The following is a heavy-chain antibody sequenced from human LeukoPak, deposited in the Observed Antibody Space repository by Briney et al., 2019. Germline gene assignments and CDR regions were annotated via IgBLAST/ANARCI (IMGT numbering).Heavy chain of an antibody. J-gene: IGHJ3*02. CDR1: GFTFSSYS. V-gene: IGHV3-48*01. CDR2: ISSSSGTI. D-gene: IGHD6-13*01. CDR3: ARDHSAGSSWYPDAFDI. Sequence: GGSLRLSCAASGFTFSSYSMNWARQAPGKGLEWISYISSSSGTIYYADSVKGRFTISRDNAKNSLYLQMNSLRAEDTAVYYCARDHSAGSSWYPDAFDIWGQGTMVTVSS.